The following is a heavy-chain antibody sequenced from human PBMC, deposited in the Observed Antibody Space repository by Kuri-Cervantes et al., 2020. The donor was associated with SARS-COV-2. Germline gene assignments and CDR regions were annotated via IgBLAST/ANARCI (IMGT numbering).Heavy chain of an antibody. J-gene: IGHJ4*02. D-gene: IGHD6-19*01. CDR2: IDSGGST. CDR1: GFIFNNHA. V-gene: IGHV3-23*01. CDR3: AKAYSSGWYTVGFWAH. Sequence: GESLKISCVASGFIFNNHAMNWVRQAPGKGLEWVSLIDSGGSTYYADSVKSRFTISRDNSKNTLYLQMNSLRAEDTAVYYCAKAYSSGWYTVGFWAHWGQGTLVTVSS.